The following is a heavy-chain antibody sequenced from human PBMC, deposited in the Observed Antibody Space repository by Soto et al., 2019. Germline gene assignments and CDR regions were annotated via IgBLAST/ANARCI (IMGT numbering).Heavy chain of an antibody. J-gene: IGHJ4*02. D-gene: IGHD3-16*01. Sequence: EVQLLESGGGLVQPGGSLRLSCAASGFTFSNYAMNWVRQAPGKGLEWVSGVSDSGDSTYYANSVKGRFTISRDNSKNTLYLQMNSLRVEDTAVYYCAKGMITVWSGCDGWGQGALVTVSS. V-gene: IGHV3-23*01. CDR3: AKGMITVWSGCDG. CDR1: GFTFSNYA. CDR2: VSDSGDST.